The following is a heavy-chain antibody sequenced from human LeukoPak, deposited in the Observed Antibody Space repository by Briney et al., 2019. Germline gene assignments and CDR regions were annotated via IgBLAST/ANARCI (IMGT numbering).Heavy chain of an antibody. CDR2: IYQTKYT. V-gene: IGHV4-34*01. Sequence: SETLSLTCGVRGVSFSGNYWSWIRQSPGKGLEWIGEIYQTKYTTYNPSLKSRGTIWSDTSVNQLALTVTSVTAAGTAIYYCARIRCSPGDDSCYNYWGRGTLVTVS. CDR1: GVSFSGNY. CDR3: ARIRCSPGDDSCYNY. D-gene: IGHD2-21*01. J-gene: IGHJ4*02.